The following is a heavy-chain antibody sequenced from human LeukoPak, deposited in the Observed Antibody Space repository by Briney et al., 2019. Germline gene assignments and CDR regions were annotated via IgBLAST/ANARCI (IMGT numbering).Heavy chain of an antibody. V-gene: IGHV4-38-2*02. CDR1: GYSISSGYY. CDR3: ARGYPRIAAAGTYAFDI. Sequence: SETLSLTCTVSGYSISSGYYWGWIRQPPGKGLEWIGYIYYSGSTNYNPSLKSRVTISVDTSKNQFSLKLSSVTAADTAVYYCARGYPRIAAAGTYAFDIWGQGTMVTVSS. J-gene: IGHJ3*02. D-gene: IGHD6-13*01. CDR2: IYYSGST.